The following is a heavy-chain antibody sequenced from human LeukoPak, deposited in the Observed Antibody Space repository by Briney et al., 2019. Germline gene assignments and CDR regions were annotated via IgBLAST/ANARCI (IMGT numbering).Heavy chain of an antibody. CDR3: AHVGLFYYFDY. CDR1: GGSISSSGYY. J-gene: IGHJ4*02. CDR2: IYYTGST. Sequence: SETLSPTCTVSGGSISSSGYYWGWIRQPPGKGLEWIGSIYYTGSTNFNPSLKSRVTISVDTSKNQISLKLTSVTAADTAVYYCAHVGLFYYFDYWGQGTLVTVSS. V-gene: IGHV4-39*01.